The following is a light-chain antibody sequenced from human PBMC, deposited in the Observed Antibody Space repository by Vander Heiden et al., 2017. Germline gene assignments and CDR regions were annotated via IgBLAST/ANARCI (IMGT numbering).Light chain of an antibody. J-gene: IGKJ2*01. CDR1: QSVSSY. Sequence: EIVLTQSPATLSLSPGERATLSCRASQSVSSYLDWYQQKPGQAPRLLIYGASNRATGITDRFSGSGSGTDFTLTISSREPEDFAVYYCQQRTNWYTFGQGTKLEIK. CDR2: GAS. CDR3: QQRTNWYT. V-gene: IGKV3-11*01.